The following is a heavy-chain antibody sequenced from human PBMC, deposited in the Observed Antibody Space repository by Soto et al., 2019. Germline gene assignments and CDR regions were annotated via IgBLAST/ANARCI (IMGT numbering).Heavy chain of an antibody. D-gene: IGHD6-6*01. V-gene: IGHV1-8*01. CDR3: ARGPRDVIAARRGYYYYYMDV. J-gene: IGHJ6*03. Sequence: ASVKVSCKASGYTFTSYDINWVRQATGQGLEWMGWMNPNSGNTGYAQKFQGRVTMTRNTSISTAYMELSSLRSEDTAVYYCARGPRDVIAARRGYYYYYMDVWGKGTTVTVSS. CDR1: GYTFTSYD. CDR2: MNPNSGNT.